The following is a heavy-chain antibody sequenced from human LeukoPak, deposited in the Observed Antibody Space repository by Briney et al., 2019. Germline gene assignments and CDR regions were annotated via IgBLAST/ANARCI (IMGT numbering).Heavy chain of an antibody. V-gene: IGHV4-59*01. CDR1: GGSISSYY. J-gene: IGHJ5*02. Sequence: PSETLSLTCTVSGGSISSYYWSWIRQPPGKGLEWIGYIYYSGSTNYNPSLKSRVTISVDTSKNQFSLKLSSVTAADTAVYYCARSPFPLGSYHTWGQGTLVTVSS. CDR3: ARSPFPLGSYHT. D-gene: IGHD5-18*01. CDR2: IYYSGST.